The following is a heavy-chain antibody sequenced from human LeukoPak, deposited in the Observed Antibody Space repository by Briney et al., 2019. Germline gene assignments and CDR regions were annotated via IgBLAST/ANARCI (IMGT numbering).Heavy chain of an antibody. CDR1: GFTFSDYY. CDR3: ATSGLVYCGGDCYSGSVY. CDR2: ISSSGSTI. J-gene: IGHJ4*02. D-gene: IGHD2-21*02. Sequence: PGGSLRLSCAASGFTFSDYYMSWIRQAPGKGLEWVSYISSSGSTIYYADSVKGRFTISRDNSKNTLYLQMNSLRAEDTAVYYCATSGLVYCGGDCYSGSVYWGQGTLVTVSS. V-gene: IGHV3-11*01.